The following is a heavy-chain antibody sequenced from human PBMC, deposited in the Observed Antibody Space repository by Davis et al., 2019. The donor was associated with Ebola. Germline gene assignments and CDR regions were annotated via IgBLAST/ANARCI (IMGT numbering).Heavy chain of an antibody. CDR1: GFTFSSYD. D-gene: IGHD6-13*01. V-gene: IGHV3-13*05. J-gene: IGHJ3*01. CDR2: IGTDGDP. CDR3: ARGDSSTWRLGFAFDV. Sequence: GESLKISCVASGFTFSSYDMQWVRQTAGEGLEWVSSIGTDGDPHYADSAKGRFPISRENAKNSLYLQMNYLNAGDTALYSCARGDSSTWRLGFAFDVWGQGTVVTVSS.